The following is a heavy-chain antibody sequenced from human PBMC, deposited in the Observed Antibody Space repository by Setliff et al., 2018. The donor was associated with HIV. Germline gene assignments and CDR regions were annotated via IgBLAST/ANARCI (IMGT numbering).Heavy chain of an antibody. V-gene: IGHV1-69*13. CDR3: ARVAGTTYYGYYHMDV. CDR1: GGTFNTYA. J-gene: IGHJ6*03. D-gene: IGHD3-10*01. CDR2: IIPIYGVA. Sequence: ASVKVSCKASGGTFNTYAINWVRRAPGQGLEWMVWIIPIYGVATYAPGFQDRVTITADESTTTAYMELSSLNSDDTSVYYCARVAGTTYYGYYHMDVWGEGSTVTVSS.